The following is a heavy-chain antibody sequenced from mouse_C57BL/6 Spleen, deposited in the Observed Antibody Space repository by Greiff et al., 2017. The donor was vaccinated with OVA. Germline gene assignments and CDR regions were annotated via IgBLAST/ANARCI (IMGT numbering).Heavy chain of an antibody. D-gene: IGHD2-2*01. J-gene: IGHJ2*01. V-gene: IGHV5-16*01. CDR3: ARVVTTRGRYYFDY. CDR2: INYDGSST. Sequence: DVHLVESEGGLVQPGSSMKLSCTASGFTFSDYYMAWVRQVPEKGLEWVANINYDGSSTYYLDSLKSRFIISRDNAKNILYLQMSSLKSEDTATYYCARVVTTRGRYYFDYGGQGTTLTVSS. CDR1: GFTFSDYY.